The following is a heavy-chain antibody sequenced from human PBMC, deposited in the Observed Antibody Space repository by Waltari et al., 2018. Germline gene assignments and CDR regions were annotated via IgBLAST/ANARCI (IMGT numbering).Heavy chain of an antibody. CDR1: GGTFSSYA. CDR2: IIPIFGTA. Sequence: QVQLVQSGAEVKKPGSSVKVSCKASGGTFSSYAISWVRQAPGQGLEWMGGIIPIFGTANYAQKFQGRVTITTDESTSTAYMELSSLRSEDTAVYYCARGKEVSGYYYEQFHYYGMDVWGQGTTVTVSS. V-gene: IGHV1-69*05. J-gene: IGHJ6*02. CDR3: ARGKEVSGYYYEQFHYYGMDV. D-gene: IGHD3-22*01.